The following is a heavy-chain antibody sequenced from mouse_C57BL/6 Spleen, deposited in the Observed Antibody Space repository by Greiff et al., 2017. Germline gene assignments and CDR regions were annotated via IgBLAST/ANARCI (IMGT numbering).Heavy chain of an antibody. Sequence: EVHLVESGGGLVQPGGSMKLSCVASGFTFSNYWMNWVRQSPEKGLEWVAQIRLKSDNYATHYAESVKGRFTISRDDSKSSVYLQMNNLSAEDTGIYYCTGQTIYYGNYEYFDVGGTGTTVTVSS. V-gene: IGHV6-3*01. CDR1: GFTFSNYW. CDR3: TGQTIYYGNYEYFDV. D-gene: IGHD2-1*01. CDR2: IRLKSDNYAT. J-gene: IGHJ1*03.